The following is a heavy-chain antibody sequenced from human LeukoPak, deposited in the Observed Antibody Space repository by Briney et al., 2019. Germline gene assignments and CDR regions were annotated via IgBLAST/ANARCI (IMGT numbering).Heavy chain of an antibody. CDR1: GYTFTGYY. CDR2: INPNSGGT. V-gene: IGHV1-2*02. D-gene: IGHD3-22*01. CDR3: ARDPEYYCDSSGYYYVGYFDY. J-gene: IGHJ4*02. Sequence: ASVEVSCKASGYTFTGYYMHWVRQAPGQGLEWMGWINPNSGGTNYAQKFQGRVTMTRDTSISTAYMELSRLRSDDTAVYYCARDPEYYCDSSGYYYVGYFDYWGQGTLVTVSS.